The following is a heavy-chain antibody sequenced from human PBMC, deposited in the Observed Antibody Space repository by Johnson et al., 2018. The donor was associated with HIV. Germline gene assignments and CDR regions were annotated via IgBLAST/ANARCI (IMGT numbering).Heavy chain of an antibody. Sequence: VQLVESGGGLVKPGESLRLSCVASGFTFSDVWMTWVRQAPGRGLEWVGRIKRQIDGGTTDYATPVKGRFTFSRDDSKTTLYLDMNSLKTEDTGVYYCTKGDCGGGSGSCHAFDFWGQGTMVTVSS. CDR3: TKGDCGGGSGSCHAFDF. V-gene: IGHV3-15*01. CDR2: IKRQIDGGTT. CDR1: GFTFSDVW. D-gene: IGHD2-21*01. J-gene: IGHJ3*01.